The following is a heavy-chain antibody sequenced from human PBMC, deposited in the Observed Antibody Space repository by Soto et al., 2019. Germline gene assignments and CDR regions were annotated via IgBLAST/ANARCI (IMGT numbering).Heavy chain of an antibody. CDR1: GFTFTSYG. V-gene: IGHV3-33*01. D-gene: IGHD3-22*01. Sequence: QVQLVESGGGVVQPGRSLRLSCAASGFTFTSYGMHWVRQAPGKGLEWVAVIWYDGSNKYYADSVKGRFTISRDNYKNTLYLQMNSLRAEDTAVYYCARPFQGSSAYSHTFDYWGQGTLVTVSS. J-gene: IGHJ4*02. CDR2: IWYDGSNK. CDR3: ARPFQGSSAYSHTFDY.